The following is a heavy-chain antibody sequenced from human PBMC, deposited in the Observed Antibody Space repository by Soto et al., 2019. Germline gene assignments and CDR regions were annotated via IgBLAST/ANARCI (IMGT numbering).Heavy chain of an antibody. V-gene: IGHV4-59*08. CDR3: ARNTEAVTYYYYYYMDV. CDR1: GGSISSYY. Sequence: QVQLQESGPGLVKPSETLSLTCTVSGGSISSYYWSWIRQPPGKGLGWVGYIYYSGRTNYNPSLNSRVTTSVDTSKNQFSLKLSSVTAADTAVYYCARNTEAVTYYYYYYMDVWGKGTTVTVSS. D-gene: IGHD4-4*01. CDR2: IYYSGRT. J-gene: IGHJ6*03.